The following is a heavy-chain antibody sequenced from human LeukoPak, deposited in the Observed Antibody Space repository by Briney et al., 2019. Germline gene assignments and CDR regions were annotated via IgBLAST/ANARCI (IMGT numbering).Heavy chain of an antibody. CDR2: VYYSGST. CDR1: GGSISTYY. CDR3: ARGRDFWSGYSFDY. V-gene: IGHV4-59*01. Sequence: SETLSLTCTVSGGSISTYYWSWIRQPPGKGLEWIGYVYYSGSTEYNPSLKSRVTISVDTPKIQFSLKLSSVTAADTAVYYCARGRDFWSGYSFDYWGLGTLVTVSS. J-gene: IGHJ4*02. D-gene: IGHD3-3*01.